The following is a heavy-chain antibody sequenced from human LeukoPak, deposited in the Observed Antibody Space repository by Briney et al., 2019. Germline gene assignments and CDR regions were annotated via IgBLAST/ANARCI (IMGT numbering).Heavy chain of an antibody. CDR3: ARDELGYCSSTSCPRNYGMDV. Sequence: NPGGSLRLSCAASGFTFSSYSMNWVRQAPGKGLEWVSSTSSSSSYIYYADSVKGRFTISRDNAKNSLYLQMNSLRAEDTAVYYCARDELGYCSSTSCPRNYGMDVWGKGTTVTVSS. J-gene: IGHJ6*04. V-gene: IGHV3-21*01. CDR1: GFTFSSYS. CDR2: TSSSSSYI. D-gene: IGHD2-2*03.